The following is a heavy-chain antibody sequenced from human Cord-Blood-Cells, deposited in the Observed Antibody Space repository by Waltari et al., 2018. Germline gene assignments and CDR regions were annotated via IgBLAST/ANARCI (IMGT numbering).Heavy chain of an antibody. D-gene: IGHD2-2*01. J-gene: IGHJ3*02. CDR2: IYPGDADT. CDR3: ARLTPDCSSTSCYAFDI. Sequence: EVQLVQSGAEVKQPGESLKISCKGSGYSFTSYWIGWVRQMPGKGLEWLGIIYPGDADTRYSPSFQGQVTISADNSISTASLQWSSLKASDTAMYYCARLTPDCSSTSCYAFDIWGQGTMVTVSS. V-gene: IGHV5-51*01. CDR1: GYSFTSYW.